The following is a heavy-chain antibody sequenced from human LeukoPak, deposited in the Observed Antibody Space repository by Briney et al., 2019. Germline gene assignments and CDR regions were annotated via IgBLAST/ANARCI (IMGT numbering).Heavy chain of an antibody. CDR2: IFYSGST. V-gene: IGHV4-39*01. D-gene: IGHD6-25*01. J-gene: IGHJ4*02. CDR3: ASGHHRGYPSNFRTNTPDPPGY. Sequence: SETLSLTCIVSGGSITSSNYYWGWIRQPPGKGLEWIGSIFYSGSTYYNPSLKSRVTIFEDTSKNQFSLKLSSVTAADTAVYYCASGHHRGYPSNFRTNTPDPPGYWGQGTLVTVSS. CDR1: GGSITSSNYY.